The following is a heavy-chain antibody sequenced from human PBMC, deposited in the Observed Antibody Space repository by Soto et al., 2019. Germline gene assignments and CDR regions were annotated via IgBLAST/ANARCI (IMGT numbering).Heavy chain of an antibody. D-gene: IGHD3-10*01. CDR1: GFTFSNYG. V-gene: IGHV3-33*01. CDR3: ARDGFGEWLYPFDY. CDR2: IWYDGSDK. Sequence: PGGSLRLSCAASGFTFSNYGMHWVRQAPGKGLEWVAVIWYDGSDKYYADSMKGRFTISRDNSKNTLYLQMDSLRADDTAVYYCARDGFGEWLYPFDYWGQGTLVTVSS. J-gene: IGHJ4*02.